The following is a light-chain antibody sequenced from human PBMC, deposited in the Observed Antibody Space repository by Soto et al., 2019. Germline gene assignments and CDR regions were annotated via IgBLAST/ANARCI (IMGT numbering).Light chain of an antibody. J-gene: IGKJ1*01. V-gene: IGKV3-20*01. CDR3: QQYGSSGT. Sequence: VLTQAPGILSLSPGERASLSCRASQSISSTYLTWYHQKPGQAPRLLIYGASNRATGIPDRFSGSGSGTDFTLTISRLEPEDFAVYYCQQYGSSGTFGQGTKVDIK. CDR2: GAS. CDR1: QSISSTY.